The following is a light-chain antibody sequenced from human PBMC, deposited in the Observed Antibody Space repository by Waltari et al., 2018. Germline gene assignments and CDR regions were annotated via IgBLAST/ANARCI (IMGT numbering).Light chain of an antibody. CDR2: DVS. CDR3: SSYTTSSAPGV. J-gene: IGLJ1*01. V-gene: IGLV2-14*03. Sequence: QSALTQPASVSGSPGQSITISCSRTDSDVGSYDFVSLYQQHPGKAPHLIIYDVSNRPSGISNRFSASKSGNTASLTISGLQAEDEADYYCSSYTTSSAPGVFGTGTRVTVL. CDR1: DSDVGSYDF.